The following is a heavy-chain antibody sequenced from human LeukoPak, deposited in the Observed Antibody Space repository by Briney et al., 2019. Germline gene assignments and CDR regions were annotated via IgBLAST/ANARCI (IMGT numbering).Heavy chain of an antibody. V-gene: IGHV3-30*03. CDR3: ARDRQPSRYYGMHV. CDR2: ISYDGSNK. J-gene: IGHJ6*02. D-gene: IGHD5-18*01. CDR1: GFTFSSYG. Sequence: GGSLRLSCAASGFTFSSYGMHWVRQAPGKGLEWVAVISYDGSNKYYADSVKGRFTISRDNAKSPLYLQMDNLRAEDTAVYYCARDRQPSRYYGMHVWGQGTTVTVSS.